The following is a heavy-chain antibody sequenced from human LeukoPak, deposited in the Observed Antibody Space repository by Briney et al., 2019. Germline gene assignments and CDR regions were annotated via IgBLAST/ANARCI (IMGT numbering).Heavy chain of an antibody. J-gene: IGHJ5*02. D-gene: IGHD3-22*01. CDR2: IYYSGST. CDR3: ARVLFSGSGYYPNWFDP. V-gene: IGHV4-59*01. CDR1: GGSISSYY. Sequence: PSETLSLTCTVSGGSISSYYWSWIRQPPGKGLEWIGYIYYSGSTNYNPSLKSRVTISVDTSKNQFSLKLSSVTAADTAVYYCARVLFSGSGYYPNWFDPWGQGTLVTVPS.